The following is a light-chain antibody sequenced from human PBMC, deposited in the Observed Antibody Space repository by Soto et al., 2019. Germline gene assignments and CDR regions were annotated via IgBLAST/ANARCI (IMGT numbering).Light chain of an antibody. J-gene: IGLJ2*01. CDR2: EGS. Sequence: QSVLTQPASVSGSPGQSITISCTGTSSDVGSYNLVSWYQQHPGKAPKLMIYEGSKRPSGVSNRFSGSKSGNTASLTISGLQAEDEADYYCCSYAGNSTFVVFGGGTKLTVL. CDR1: SSDVGSYNL. V-gene: IGLV2-23*03. CDR3: CSYAGNSTFVV.